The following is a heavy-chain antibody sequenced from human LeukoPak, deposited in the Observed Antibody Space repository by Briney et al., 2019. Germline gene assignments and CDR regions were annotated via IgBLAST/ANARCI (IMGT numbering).Heavy chain of an antibody. CDR2: IYTSGST. D-gene: IGHD2-2*01. CDR3: ARAGGYCSSTNCQNWFDP. V-gene: IGHV4-61*02. CDR1: GGSISSGSYY. Sequence: SQTLSLTCTVSGGSISSGSYYWSWIRQPAGKGLEWIGRIYTSGSTNYNPSLKSRVTISVDTSKNQFSLKLSSVTAADTAVYYCARAGGYCSSTNCQNWFDPWGQGTLVTVSS. J-gene: IGHJ5*02.